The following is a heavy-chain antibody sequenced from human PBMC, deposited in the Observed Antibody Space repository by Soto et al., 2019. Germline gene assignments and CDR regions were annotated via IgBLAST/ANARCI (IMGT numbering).Heavy chain of an antibody. Sequence: SETLSLTCAVYGGSFSGYYWSWIRQPPGKGLEWIGEINHSGSTNYNPSLKSRVTISVDTSKSQFSLNLSSLTAADTAVYYCARKYCSSTRCYQYFDYWGQGTLVTVSS. CDR2: INHSGST. V-gene: IGHV4-34*01. D-gene: IGHD2-2*01. J-gene: IGHJ4*02. CDR3: ARKYCSSTRCYQYFDY. CDR1: GGSFSGYY.